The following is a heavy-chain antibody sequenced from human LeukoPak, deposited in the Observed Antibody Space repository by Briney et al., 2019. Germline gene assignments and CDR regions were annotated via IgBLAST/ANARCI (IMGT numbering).Heavy chain of an antibody. CDR3: ARDEGNYDSSGYSLDP. J-gene: IGHJ5*02. CDR2: IWYDGSNK. V-gene: IGHV3-33*01. CDR1: EFTSSSNG. Sequence: GGSLSFPGEGSEFTSSSNGMHWVGKAPGKGLEWGAVIWYDGSNKYYADSVKGRFTISRDNSKNTLYLQMNSLRAEDTAVYYCARDEGNYDSSGYSLDPWGQGTLVTVSS. D-gene: IGHD3-22*01.